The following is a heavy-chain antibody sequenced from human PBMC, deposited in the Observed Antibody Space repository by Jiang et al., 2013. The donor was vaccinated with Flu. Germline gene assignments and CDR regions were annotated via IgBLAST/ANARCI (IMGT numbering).Heavy chain of an antibody. J-gene: IGHJ5*02. CDR3: ARGYCSGGSCYSGKDNWFDP. D-gene: IGHD2-15*01. CDR1: GGSISTYY. CDR2: IYTTGDT. V-gene: IGHV4-4*07. Sequence: GPGLVKPSETLSLTCSVSGGSISTYYWSWIRQPAGKGLEWIGRIYTTGDTNYNPFLRSRVTMSVDTSKNQFSLKLSSVTAADTAVYYCARGYCSGGSCYSGKDNWFDPWGQGTLVTVSS.